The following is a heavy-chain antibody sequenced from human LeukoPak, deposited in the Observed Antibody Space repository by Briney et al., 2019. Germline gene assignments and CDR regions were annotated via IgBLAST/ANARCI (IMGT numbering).Heavy chain of an antibody. D-gene: IGHD1-26*01. CDR1: GGSISSYY. CDR3: ARTLDSGSQDY. V-gene: IGHV4-59*01. Sequence: SETLSLTCTVSGGSISSYYWSWIRQPPGKGLEWIAYIYYSGSTNYNPSLESRVTISVDTSKNQFSLKLSSVTAADTAVYYCARTLDSGSQDYWGQGTLVTVSS. J-gene: IGHJ4*02. CDR2: IYYSGST.